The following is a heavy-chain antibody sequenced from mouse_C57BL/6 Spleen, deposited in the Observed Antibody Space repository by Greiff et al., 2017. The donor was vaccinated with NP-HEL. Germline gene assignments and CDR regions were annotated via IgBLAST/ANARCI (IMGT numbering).Heavy chain of an antibody. CDR3: ARSYYGYDWFAY. CDR2: ISSGSSTI. Sequence: EVQLQESGGGLVKPGGSLKLSCAASGFTFSDYGMHWVRQAPEKGLEWVAYISSGSSTIYYADTVKGRFTISRDNAKNTLFLQMTSLRSEDTAMYYCARSYYGYDWFAYWGQGTLVTVSA. D-gene: IGHD2-2*01. J-gene: IGHJ3*01. V-gene: IGHV5-17*01. CDR1: GFTFSDYG.